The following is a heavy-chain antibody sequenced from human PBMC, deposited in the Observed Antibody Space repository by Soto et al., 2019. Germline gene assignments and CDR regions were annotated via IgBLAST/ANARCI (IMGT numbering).Heavy chain of an antibody. J-gene: IGHJ4*02. D-gene: IGHD3-10*01. Sequence: EVQLVESGGGLVKPGGSLRLSCAASGFTFSGHTINWVRQAPGKGLEWVSSVSSTSSHIYYADSVKGRFTVSRGNAEKSLYLQMNSLRAEDTAIYYCARCMGYDGSGYAFFDSWGQGTLVTVSS. V-gene: IGHV3-21*01. CDR2: VSSTSSHI. CDR3: ARCMGYDGSGYAFFDS. CDR1: GFTFSGHT.